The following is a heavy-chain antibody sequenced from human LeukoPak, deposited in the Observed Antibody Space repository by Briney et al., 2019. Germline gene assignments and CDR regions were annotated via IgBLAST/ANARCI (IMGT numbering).Heavy chain of an antibody. Sequence: RGESLNISCMGSGYSFTTYSIGWVRQMPGKGLEWMGVIYPGDSDTRYSPSFQGQVTISVDKSINTAYLQLSSLKASDTAMYYCACHSDFGRGYRNGYNYWGQGTLVTVSS. CDR2: IYPGDSDT. J-gene: IGHJ4*02. D-gene: IGHD5-18*01. CDR3: ACHSDFGRGYRNGYNY. CDR1: GYSFTTYS. V-gene: IGHV5-51*01.